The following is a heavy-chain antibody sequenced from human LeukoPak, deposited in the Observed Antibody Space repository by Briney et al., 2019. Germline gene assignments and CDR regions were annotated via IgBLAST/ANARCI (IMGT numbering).Heavy chain of an antibody. CDR1: GFTFSSYA. V-gene: IGHV3-30-3*01. CDR3: ARQTLDILTGGGAFDI. Sequence: GGSLRLSCAASGFTFSSYAMHWVRQAPGKGLEWVAVMSYDGSNKYYADSVKGRFTISRDNSKNTLYLQMNSLRAEDTAVYYCARQTLDILTGGGAFDIWGQGTMVTVSS. D-gene: IGHD3-9*01. CDR2: MSYDGSNK. J-gene: IGHJ3*02.